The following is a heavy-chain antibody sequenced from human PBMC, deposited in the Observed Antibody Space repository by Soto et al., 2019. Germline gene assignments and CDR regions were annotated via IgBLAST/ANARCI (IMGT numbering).Heavy chain of an antibody. J-gene: IGHJ6*02. Sequence: SVKVSCNASGGTFSSYAISWVRQAPGQGLEWMGGIIPIFGTANYAQKFQGRVTITADESTSTAYMELSSLRSEDTAVYYCAKRVVGAGRANYYGMDVWGQGTTVTVSS. D-gene: IGHD1-26*01. CDR2: IIPIFGTA. CDR1: GGTFSSYA. V-gene: IGHV1-69*13. CDR3: AKRVVGAGRANYYGMDV.